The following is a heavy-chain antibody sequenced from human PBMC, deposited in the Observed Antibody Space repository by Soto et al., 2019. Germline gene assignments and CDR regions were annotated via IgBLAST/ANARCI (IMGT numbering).Heavy chain of an antibody. V-gene: IGHV3-21*01. D-gene: IGHD2-2*01. CDR2: ISSSSSYI. CDR1: GFTFSSYS. Sequence: GGSLRLSCAASGFTFSSYSMNWVRQAPGKGLEWVSSISSSSSYIYYADSVKGRFTISRDNAKNSLYLQMNSLRAEDTAVYYCASVPAAMRDYYYYMDVWGKGTTVTVSS. CDR3: ASVPAAMRDYYYYMDV. J-gene: IGHJ6*03.